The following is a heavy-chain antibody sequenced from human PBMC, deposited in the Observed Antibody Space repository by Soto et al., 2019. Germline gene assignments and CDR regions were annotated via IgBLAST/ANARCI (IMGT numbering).Heavy chain of an antibody. Sequence: QVQLLQSGAELKRAGSSVRVSCTASGGSFNSYTVSWVRQAPGQGLEWMGRIIPYLGISNYAEKFWGRVTISANRSTSTAYMDLSGLTSEDTALYFCAREDSSSSLDYWGQGSLVTVSS. D-gene: IGHD2-2*01. CDR3: AREDSSSSLDY. V-gene: IGHV1-69*08. CDR1: GGSFNSYT. J-gene: IGHJ4*02. CDR2: IIPYLGIS.